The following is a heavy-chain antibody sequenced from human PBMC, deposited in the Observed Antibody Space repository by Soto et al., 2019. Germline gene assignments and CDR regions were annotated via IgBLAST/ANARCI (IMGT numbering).Heavy chain of an antibody. D-gene: IGHD2-8*02. J-gene: IGHJ5*02. CDR1: GYTFTSND. CDR3: ARGRPGGGVKRSWFDP. Sequence: QVQLVQSGAEVKKPGASAKVSCKASGYTFTSNDIYWLRQAPGQGPEWMGWMNPKSGDARYAQKFQDRLIMTRDTSITTAYMELTSLTSEDTAVYYCARGRPGGGVKRSWFDPWGQGTLVTVSS. V-gene: IGHV1-8*01. CDR2: MNPKSGDA.